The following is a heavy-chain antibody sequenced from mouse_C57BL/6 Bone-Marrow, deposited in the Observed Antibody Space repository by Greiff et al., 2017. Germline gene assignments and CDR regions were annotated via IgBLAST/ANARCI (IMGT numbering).Heavy chain of an antibody. CDR1: GFNIKNTY. CDR2: IDPANGNT. V-gene: IGHV14-3*01. CDR3: AREGY. J-gene: IGHJ2*01. Sequence: EVKLVESVAELVRPGASVKLSCTASGFNIKNTYMPWVKQRPEQGLEWIGRIDPANGNTKYAPKFQGKATITADTASNTAYLQLSSLTSEDTAIYYCAREGYWGQGTTLTVSS.